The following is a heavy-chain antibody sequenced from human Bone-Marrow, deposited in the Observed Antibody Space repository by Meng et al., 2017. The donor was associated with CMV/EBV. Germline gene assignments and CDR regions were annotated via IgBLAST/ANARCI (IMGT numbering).Heavy chain of an antibody. D-gene: IGHD3-3*01. V-gene: IGHV1-8*02. CDR3: SRASITIFGVVWDY. J-gene: IGHJ4*02. CDR1: GGSFSSYA. Sequence: ASVKVSCKASGGSFSSYAISWVRQAPGQGLEWMGWMNPNSGNTGYAQKFQGRVTMTRNTSISTAYMELSSLRSEDTAGYYCSRASITIFGVVWDYWGQGTLVTVSS. CDR2: MNPNSGNT.